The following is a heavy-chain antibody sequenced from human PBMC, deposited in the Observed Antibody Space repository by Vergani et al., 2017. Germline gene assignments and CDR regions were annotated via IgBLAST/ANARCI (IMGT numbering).Heavy chain of an antibody. CDR3: ARQEGYNTRSFDY. D-gene: IGHD5-24*01. Sequence: EVQLVQSGAEVKKSGESLKIFCQGSGYSFTRYWIGWVRQMPGKGLEWMGVINPEDSDTRYSPSFQGQVTISADKSIRTAYLQWSSLKASDTAMYYCARQEGYNTRSFDYWGQGTQVTVSS. CDR1: GYSFTRYW. V-gene: IGHV5-51*01. J-gene: IGHJ4*02. CDR2: INPEDSDT.